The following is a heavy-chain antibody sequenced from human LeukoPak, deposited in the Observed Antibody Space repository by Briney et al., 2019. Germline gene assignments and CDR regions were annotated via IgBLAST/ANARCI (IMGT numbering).Heavy chain of an antibody. D-gene: IGHD3-16*02. V-gene: IGHV3-9*01. CDR2: ISWNSGSI. Sequence: PGGSLRLSCAASGFTFYDYAMHWVRQAPGKGLEWVSGISWNSGSIGYADSVKGRFTISRDNAKNSLYLQMNSLRAEDTALYYCAKSSGVILDYYYGMDVWGQGTTVTVSS. CDR3: AKSSGVILDYYYGMDV. CDR1: GFTFYDYA. J-gene: IGHJ6*02.